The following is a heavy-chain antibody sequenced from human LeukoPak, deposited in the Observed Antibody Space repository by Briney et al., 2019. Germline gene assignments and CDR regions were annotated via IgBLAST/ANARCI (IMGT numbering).Heavy chain of an antibody. CDR3: AIDIAGYYYDSSGYPTTEDY. Sequence: GASVKVSCKASGYTFTGYYMHWVRQAPGQGLEWMGWINPNRGGTNYAQKFQGRVTMTRDTSISTAYMELSRLRYDDTAVYYCAIDIAGYYYDSSGYPTTEDYWGQGTLVTVSS. CDR2: INPNRGGT. CDR1: GYTFTGYY. D-gene: IGHD3-22*01. V-gene: IGHV1-2*02. J-gene: IGHJ4*02.